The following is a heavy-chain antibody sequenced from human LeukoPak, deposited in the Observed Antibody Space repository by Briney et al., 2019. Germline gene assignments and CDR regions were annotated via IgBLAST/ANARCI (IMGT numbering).Heavy chain of an antibody. J-gene: IGHJ4*02. CDR3: TTTMVRGVIIGY. Sequence: GGSLRLSCAASGFPFSSYAMSWVRQAPGKGLECVSGISASGGTTYYADSVKGRFTISRDNSKNTLYLQMNSLRAEDTAVYYCTTTMVRGVIIGYWGQGTLVTVSS. CDR2: ISASGGTT. CDR1: GFPFSSYA. V-gene: IGHV3-23*01. D-gene: IGHD3-10*01.